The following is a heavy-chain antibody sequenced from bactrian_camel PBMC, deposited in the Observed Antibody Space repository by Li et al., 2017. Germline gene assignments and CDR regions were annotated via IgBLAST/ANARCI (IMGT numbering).Heavy chain of an antibody. CDR1: EFAFSNCE. D-gene: IGHD1*01. CDR3: AEEAGPTAFWSCSNTLMPQTDFDH. V-gene: IGHV3S9*01. J-gene: IGHJ4*01. Sequence: HVQLVESGGGSVQAGGSLKLSCEVSEFAFSNCEIGWARQAPGKEREGVARIGDDGTISYADSVKGRFTISQGTVKRILYLQMDNLKPEDSAMYYCAEEAGPTAFWSCSNTLMPQTDFDHWGQGTQVTVS. CDR2: IGDDGTI.